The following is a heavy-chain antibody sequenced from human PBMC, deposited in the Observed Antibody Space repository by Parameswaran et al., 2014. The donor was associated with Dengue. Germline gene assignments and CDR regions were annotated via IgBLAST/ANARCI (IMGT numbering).Heavy chain of an antibody. CDR1: GFTFSSYS. V-gene: IGHV3-33*08. Sequence: GGSLRLSCAASGFTFSSYSMNWVRQAPGKGLEWVAVIWYDGSNKYYADSVKGRFTISRDNSKNTLYLQMNSLRAEDTAVYYCARGRSGGYYFDYWGQGTLVTVSS. CDR3: ARGRSGGYYFDY. D-gene: IGHD1-1*01. J-gene: IGHJ4*02. CDR2: IWYDGSNK.